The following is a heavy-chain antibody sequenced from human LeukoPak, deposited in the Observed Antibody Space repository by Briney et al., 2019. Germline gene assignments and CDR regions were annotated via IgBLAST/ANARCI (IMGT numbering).Heavy chain of an antibody. CDR2: INHSGST. D-gene: IGHD6-19*01. V-gene: IGHV4-34*01. J-gene: IGHJ4*02. Sequence: SETLSLTCAVYGGSFSGYYWSWIRQPPGKGLERIGEINHSGSTNYNPSLKSRVTISVDTSKNQFSLKLSSVTAADTAVYYCARASKWLVNDYWGQGTLITVSS. CDR3: ARASKWLVNDY. CDR1: GGSFSGYY.